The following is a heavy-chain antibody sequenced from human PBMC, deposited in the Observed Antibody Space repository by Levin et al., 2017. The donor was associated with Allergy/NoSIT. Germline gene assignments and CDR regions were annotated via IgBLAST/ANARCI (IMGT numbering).Heavy chain of an antibody. CDR3: AKDAIRGSDQTYYFDY. CDR2: IINSGVGT. Sequence: GGSLRLSCAASGFTFNNYAMSWVRQAPGKGLEWVSAIINSGVGTYYADSVKGRFTISRDNSKNTMYLQMNSLRAEDTAVYFCAKDAIRGSDQTYYFDYWGQGALVTASS. V-gene: IGHV3-23*01. CDR1: GFTFNNYA. J-gene: IGHJ4*02. D-gene: IGHD6-19*01.